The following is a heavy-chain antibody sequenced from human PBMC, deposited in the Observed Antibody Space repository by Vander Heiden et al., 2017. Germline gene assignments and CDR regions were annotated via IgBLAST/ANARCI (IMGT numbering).Heavy chain of an antibody. D-gene: IGHD2-2*01. V-gene: IGHV4-34*01. J-gene: IGHJ6*02. CDR2: ITHIGRT. CDR3: ARCHCSSTSCDYYYGMDV. Sequence: QVQLQQWGARLLKPSETLSRTCAVYGGSFSGSNWSWISQPPGKGVKWIGEITHIGRTNYNPSLKGRVTISVDTSKNQFSLKLSSVTAADTAVYYCARCHCSSTSCDYYYGMDVWGQGTTVTVSS. CDR1: GGSFSGSN.